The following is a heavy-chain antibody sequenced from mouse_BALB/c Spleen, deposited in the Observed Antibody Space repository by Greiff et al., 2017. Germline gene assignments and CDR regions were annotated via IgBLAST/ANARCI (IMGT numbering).Heavy chain of an antibody. Sequence: QVTLKVSGPGILQPSQTLSLTCSFSGFSLSTSGMGVSWIRQPSGKGLEWLAHIYWDDDKRYNPSLKSRLTISKDTSSNQVFLKITSVDTADTATYYCAHYYDAMDYWGQGTSVTVSS. CDR2: IYWDDDK. V-gene: IGHV8-12*01. J-gene: IGHJ4*01. CDR3: AHYYDAMDY. CDR1: GFSLSTSGMG. D-gene: IGHD2-1*01.